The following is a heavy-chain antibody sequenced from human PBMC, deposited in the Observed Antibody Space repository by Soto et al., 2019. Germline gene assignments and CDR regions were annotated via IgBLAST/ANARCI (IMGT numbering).Heavy chain of an antibody. D-gene: IGHD3-3*01. CDR2: IIPIFGTS. CDR1: VGTLSSYA. J-gene: IGHJ4*02. Sequence: SEKASLKPSVGTLSSYAISFVRQAPGQGLEWMGGIIPIFGTSNYAQKFQGRFTITADKSTSTAYMELSSLRSEDTAVYYCATAGSDESSGYYTDLFDYWGQGTLVTVSS. V-gene: IGHV1-69*06. CDR3: ATAGSDESSGYYTDLFDY.